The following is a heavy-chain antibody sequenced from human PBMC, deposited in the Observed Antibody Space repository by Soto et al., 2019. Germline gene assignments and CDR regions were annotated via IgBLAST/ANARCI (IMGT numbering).Heavy chain of an antibody. D-gene: IGHD3-22*01. Sequence: EVQLLESGGGLVQPGGSLRLSCAASGFTFSSYAMSWVRQAPGKGLEWVSAISGSGGSTYYADSVKGRFTISRDNSKNPLYLQMNGLRAEDTAVYYCAKELYYYDSSGYYSALTFDYWGQGTLVTVSS. CDR1: GFTFSSYA. V-gene: IGHV3-23*01. CDR3: AKELYYYDSSGYYSALTFDY. CDR2: ISGSGGST. J-gene: IGHJ4*02.